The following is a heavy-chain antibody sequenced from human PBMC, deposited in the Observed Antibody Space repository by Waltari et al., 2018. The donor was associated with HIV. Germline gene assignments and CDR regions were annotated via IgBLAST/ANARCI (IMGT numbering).Heavy chain of an antibody. CDR2: ISASGVTT. J-gene: IGHJ4*02. D-gene: IGHD4-4*01. Sequence: EVQLLESGGHLVQPGGSLRLSCAASGFTFSSYVMIWVRQAPGKGLEGVSAISASGVTTYYADSVKGRFTISRDNSKNTLYLQVNSLRAEDTAVYYCARDDRAYTVAPEFFDYWGQGTLVTVSS. V-gene: IGHV3-23*01. CDR1: GFTFSSYV. CDR3: ARDDRAYTVAPEFFDY.